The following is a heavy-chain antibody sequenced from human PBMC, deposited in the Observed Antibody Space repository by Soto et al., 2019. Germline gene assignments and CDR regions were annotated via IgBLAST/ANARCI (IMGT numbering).Heavy chain of an antibody. CDR2: ISSSSSYI. V-gene: IGHV3-21*01. J-gene: IGHJ6*02. CDR3: ARDLKDSSGWYYYYGMDV. Sequence: EVQLVESGGGLVKPGGSLRLSCAASGFTFSSYSMNWVRQAPGKGLEWVSSISSSSSYIYYADSVKGRFTISRDNAKNSLYLQMNSRRAEDTAVYYCARDLKDSSGWYYYYGMDVWGQGTTVTVSS. D-gene: IGHD6-19*01. CDR1: GFTFSSYS.